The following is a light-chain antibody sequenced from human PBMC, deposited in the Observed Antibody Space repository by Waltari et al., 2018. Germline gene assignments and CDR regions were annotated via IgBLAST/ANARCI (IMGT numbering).Light chain of an antibody. Sequence: DIVLTQSSATLSLSPGERATLSCRASQSVDNYLAWYQHKPGQAPRLLIYDASNRVTGIPARFSGSGSGADFTLTISSLEPEDFAVYFCQQRRSWPPTFGGGTKVEIK. CDR2: DAS. CDR3: QQRRSWPPT. J-gene: IGKJ4*01. V-gene: IGKV3-11*01. CDR1: QSVDNY.